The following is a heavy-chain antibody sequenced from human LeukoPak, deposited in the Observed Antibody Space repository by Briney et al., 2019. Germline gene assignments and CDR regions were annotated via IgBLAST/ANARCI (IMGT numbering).Heavy chain of an antibody. V-gene: IGHV1-69*06. CDR2: IIPIFGTA. D-gene: IGHD3-9*01. CDR3: ASPLRYLSHGMDV. CDR1: GGTFSSYA. Sequence: ASVKVSCKASGGTFSSYAISWVRQAPGQGLEWMGGIIPIFGTANYAQKFQGRVTITADKSTSTAYMELSSLRSEDTAVYYCASPLRYLSHGMDVWGKGTTVTVSS. J-gene: IGHJ6*04.